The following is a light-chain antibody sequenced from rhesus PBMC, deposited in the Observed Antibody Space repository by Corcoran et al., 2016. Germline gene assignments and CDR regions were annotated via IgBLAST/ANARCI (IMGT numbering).Light chain of an antibody. CDR2: GAS. J-gene: IGKJ1*01. CDR3: QETSPLSRT. CDR1: QSVNRY. Sequence: EIVMTQSPATLSLSPGERATLSCRASQSVNRYLAWYQQKPGQSPRFLIYGASTRATGIPDRFSGSGSGTAFTLTISSLGPEDFAVYFCQETSPLSRTFGQGAKVEIK. V-gene: IGKV3-31*02.